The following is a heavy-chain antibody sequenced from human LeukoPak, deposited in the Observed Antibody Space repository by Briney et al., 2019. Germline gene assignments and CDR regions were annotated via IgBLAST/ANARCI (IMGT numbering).Heavy chain of an antibody. Sequence: GGSLRLSCAASGFTFDDYAMHWVRQAPGKGLECVSGISWNSGSIGYADSVKGRFTISRDNAKNSLYLQMNSLRAEDTALYYCAKGGSGGYYYYGMDVWGQGTTVTVSS. D-gene: IGHD3-10*01. CDR2: ISWNSGSI. J-gene: IGHJ6*02. V-gene: IGHV3-9*01. CDR3: AKGGSGGYYYYGMDV. CDR1: GFTFDDYA.